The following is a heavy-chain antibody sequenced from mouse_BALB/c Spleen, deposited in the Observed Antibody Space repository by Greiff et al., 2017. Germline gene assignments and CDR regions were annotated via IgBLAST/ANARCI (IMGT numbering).Heavy chain of an antibody. CDR2: INPSNGGT. CDR1: GYTFTSYY. D-gene: IGHD4-1*01. Sequence: VKLMESGAELVKPGASVKLSCKASGYTFTSYYMYWVKQRPGQGLEWIGEINPSNGGTNFNEKFKSKATLTVDKSSSTAYMQLSSLTSEDSAVYYCTRLTGTAYAMDYWGQGTSVTVPS. V-gene: IGHV1S81*02. J-gene: IGHJ4*01. CDR3: TRLTGTAYAMDY.